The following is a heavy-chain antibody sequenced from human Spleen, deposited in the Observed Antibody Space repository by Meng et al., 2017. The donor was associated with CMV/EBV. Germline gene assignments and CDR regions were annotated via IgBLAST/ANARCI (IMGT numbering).Heavy chain of an antibody. CDR3: AREVGDSSSWYKIDY. CDR2: ISAYYGNA. V-gene: IGHV1-18*01. D-gene: IGHD6-13*01. Sequence: SCGTFTRCGGCCVRRAPGHGVEWMEWISAYYGNANSAQNLHGRVTMTTDISTSTAYMELRSLRSDDTAVYYYAREVGDSSSWYKIDYWGQGTLVTVSS. CDR1: CGTFTRCG. J-gene: IGHJ4*02.